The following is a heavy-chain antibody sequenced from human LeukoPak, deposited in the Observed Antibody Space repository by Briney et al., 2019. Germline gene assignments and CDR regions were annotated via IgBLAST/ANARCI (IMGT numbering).Heavy chain of an antibody. CDR3: ARGQVVVRWAYYFDY. J-gene: IGHJ4*02. D-gene: IGHD3-22*01. CDR1: GGSISSYY. Sequence: PSETLSLTCTVSGGSISSYYWSRIRQPPGKGLEWIGYIYYSGSTNYNPFLKSRVTISVDTSKNQFSLKLSSVTAADTAVYYCARGQVVVRWAYYFDYWGQGTLVTVSS. CDR2: IYYSGST. V-gene: IGHV4-59*01.